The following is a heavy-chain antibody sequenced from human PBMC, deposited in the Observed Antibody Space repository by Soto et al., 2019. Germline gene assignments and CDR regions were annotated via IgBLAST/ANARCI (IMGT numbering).Heavy chain of an antibody. CDR3: ARDWTDQVDSSRWSGLDY. Sequence: QVQLVQSWAEVKKPGASVKVSCKASVYTFTGYYMHWVRQAPGQGLDWMGWINPNSGGTNYAQKFQGRVTMTRDTSLSTAYMELSRLRSDDTAVYYCARDWTDQVDSSRWSGLDYWGQGTLVPVSS. D-gene: IGHD6-13*01. V-gene: IGHV1-2*02. CDR1: VYTFTGYY. J-gene: IGHJ4*02. CDR2: INPNSGGT.